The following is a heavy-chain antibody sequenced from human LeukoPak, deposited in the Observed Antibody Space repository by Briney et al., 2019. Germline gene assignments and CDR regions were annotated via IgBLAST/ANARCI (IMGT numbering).Heavy chain of an antibody. Sequence: GGSLRLSCAASGFTFSSYGMHWVRQAPGKGLEWVAFIRYDGSNKYYADSVKGRFTISRDNSKNTLYLQMNSLRAEDTAVYYCAKDAHKLLWFGDPGSYFDYWGQGTLVTVSS. V-gene: IGHV3-30*02. J-gene: IGHJ4*02. CDR3: AKDAHKLLWFGDPGSYFDY. CDR2: IRYDGSNK. CDR1: GFTFSSYG. D-gene: IGHD3-10*01.